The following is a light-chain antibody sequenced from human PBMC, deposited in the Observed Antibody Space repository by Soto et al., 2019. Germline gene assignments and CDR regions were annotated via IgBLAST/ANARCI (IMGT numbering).Light chain of an antibody. J-gene: IGKJ1*01. CDR3: QQTYSTLRT. V-gene: IGKV1-39*01. Sequence: DIQITQSPSSLSASVGDRVTITCRASQSIDNYLNWYQQETGKAPKLLIYAASNLQSGVPSRFSGSGSGTDFTLTISSLQPEDFAAYYCQQTYSTLRTFGQGTKVEIK. CDR2: AAS. CDR1: QSIDNY.